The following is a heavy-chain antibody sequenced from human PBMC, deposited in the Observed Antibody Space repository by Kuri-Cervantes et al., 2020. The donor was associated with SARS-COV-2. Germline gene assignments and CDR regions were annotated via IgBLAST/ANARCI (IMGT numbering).Heavy chain of an antibody. CDR3: AKDSIRFLEWLYYMDV. CDR1: GFTFSSYW. J-gene: IGHJ6*03. Sequence: LSLTCAASGFTFSSYWMSWVRQAPGKGLEWVANIKQDGSEKYYVDSVKGRFTISRDNAKNSLYLQMNSLRAEDTAVYYCAKDSIRFLEWLYYMDVWGKGTTVTVSS. D-gene: IGHD3-3*01. CDR2: IKQDGSEK. V-gene: IGHV3-7*01.